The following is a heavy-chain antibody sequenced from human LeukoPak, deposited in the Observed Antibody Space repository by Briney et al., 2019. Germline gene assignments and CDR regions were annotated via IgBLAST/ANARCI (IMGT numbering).Heavy chain of an antibody. J-gene: IGHJ4*02. D-gene: IGHD6-13*01. CDR2: IYSRGGT. CDR1: GFTFSSYA. CDR3: ARDPPGIAASGTYY. Sequence: GGSLRLSCAASGFTFSSYAMSWVRQAPGKGLEWVSLIYSRGGTSYADSVKGRFTISRDSSKNTLFLQMNSLRVEDTAVYYCARDPPGIAASGTYYWGQGTLVTVSS. V-gene: IGHV3-53*01.